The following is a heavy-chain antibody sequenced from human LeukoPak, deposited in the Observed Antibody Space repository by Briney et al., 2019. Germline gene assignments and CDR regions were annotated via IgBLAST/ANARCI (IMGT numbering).Heavy chain of an antibody. J-gene: IGHJ4*02. D-gene: IGHD3-22*01. Sequence: QTGGSLRLSCAASGFTFSSYSMNWVRQAPGKGLEWVSYISSSSSTIYYADSVKGRFTISRDNAKNSLYLQMNSLRAEDTAVYYCARDRRYYDSSGYYYEGVSWFEYWGQGTLVTVSS. CDR1: GFTFSSYS. V-gene: IGHV3-48*04. CDR2: ISSSSSTI. CDR3: ARDRRYYDSSGYYYEGVSWFEY.